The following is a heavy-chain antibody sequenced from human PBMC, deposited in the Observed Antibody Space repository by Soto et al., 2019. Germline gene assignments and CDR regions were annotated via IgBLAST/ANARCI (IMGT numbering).Heavy chain of an antibody. V-gene: IGHV3-30*03. J-gene: IGHJ6*02. CDR1: GFTFSNYG. Sequence: QEQLVESGGGVVQPGRSLRLSCAASGFTFSNYGMHWVRQAPGKGLDWVAAISSDGSNEYYADSVKGRFTISRDNSKSTVYLKMNSLRVEDTAVYYVCMVRGARIHGMDVWVQGTTVTVYS. CDR3: CMVRGARIHGMDV. CDR2: ISSDGSNE. D-gene: IGHD3-10*01.